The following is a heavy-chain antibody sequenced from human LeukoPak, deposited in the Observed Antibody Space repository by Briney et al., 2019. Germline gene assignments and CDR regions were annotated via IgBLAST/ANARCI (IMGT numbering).Heavy chain of an antibody. CDR3: ARGYCSSTSCRAAY. Sequence: GGSLRLSCAASGFTFDDYGMSWVRQAPGKGLEWVSGINWNGGSTGYADSVKGRFTISRDNAKNSLYLQMNSLRAEDTALYYCARGYCSSTSCRAAYWGQGTLVTVSS. CDR1: GFTFDDYG. J-gene: IGHJ4*02. CDR2: INWNGGST. D-gene: IGHD2-2*01. V-gene: IGHV3-20*04.